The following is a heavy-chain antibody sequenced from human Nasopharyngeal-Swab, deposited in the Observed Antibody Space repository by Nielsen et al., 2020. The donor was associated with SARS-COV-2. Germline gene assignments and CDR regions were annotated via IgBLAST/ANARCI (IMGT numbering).Heavy chain of an antibody. Sequence: WIRQPPGKGLEWVSVISSNGLSTDYADSVQGRFTISRDNSKNTVYLQMSSLRGEDAAVYYCAKDWDIDYVWGSYRYHPLFDYWGQGTLVTVSS. CDR3: AKDWDIDYVWGSYRYHPLFDY. V-gene: IGHV3-23*01. D-gene: IGHD3-16*02. J-gene: IGHJ4*02. CDR2: ISSNGLST.